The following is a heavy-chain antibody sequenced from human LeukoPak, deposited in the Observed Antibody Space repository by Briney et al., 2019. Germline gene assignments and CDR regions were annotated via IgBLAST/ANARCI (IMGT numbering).Heavy chain of an antibody. CDR2: IKQDGSEK. Sequence: QAGGSLRLSCAASGFTFSSYWMSWVRQAPGKGLEWVANIKQDGSEKYYVDSVKGRFTISRDNAKNSPYLQMNSLRAEDTAVYYCARDEYNWNVDAFDIWGQGTVVTVSS. CDR1: GFTFSSYW. D-gene: IGHD1-20*01. J-gene: IGHJ3*02. V-gene: IGHV3-7*01. CDR3: ARDEYNWNVDAFDI.